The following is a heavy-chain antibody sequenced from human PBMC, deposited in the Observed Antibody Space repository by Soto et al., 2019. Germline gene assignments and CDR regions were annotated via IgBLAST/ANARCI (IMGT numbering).Heavy chain of an antibody. CDR3: VREQRGYSYGYERDAFDI. Sequence: GGSLRLSCSASGFTFSSYAMHWVRQAPGKGLEYVSAISSNGGSTYYADSVKGRFTISRDNSKNTLYLQMSSLRAEDTAVYYCVREQRGYSYGYERDAFDIWGQGTMVTVSS. V-gene: IGHV3-64D*08. J-gene: IGHJ3*02. D-gene: IGHD5-18*01. CDR2: ISSNGGST. CDR1: GFTFSSYA.